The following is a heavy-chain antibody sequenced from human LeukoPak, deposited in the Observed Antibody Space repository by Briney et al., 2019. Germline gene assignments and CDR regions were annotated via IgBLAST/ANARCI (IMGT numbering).Heavy chain of an antibody. V-gene: IGHV4-59*08. CDR1: GGSISSYY. D-gene: IGHD6-13*01. CDR3: VRGDWPSLAAAGIAFDY. Sequence: PSETLSLTCTVSGGSISSYYWCWIRQPPGRGLVWIGDVYYSGSTNYNPSLKSRVTISVDTSKNQLSLKLSSVIAAATAVYYCVRGDWPSLAAAGIAFDYWGQGTLVTVSS. J-gene: IGHJ4*02. CDR2: VYYSGST.